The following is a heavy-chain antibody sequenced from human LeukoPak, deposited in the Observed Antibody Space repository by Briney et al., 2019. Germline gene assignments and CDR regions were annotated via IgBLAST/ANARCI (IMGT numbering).Heavy chain of an antibody. CDR2: ISGSGGST. CDR1: GFTFSSYA. D-gene: IGHD4-17*01. J-gene: IGHJ4*02. Sequence: PGGSLRLSCAASGFTFSSYAMSWVRQAPGKGLEWVSAISGSGGSTYYADSVKGRFTISRDNSKNTLYLQMNSLRAEDTAIYYCAKGRYGDYAAMDYWGQGTLVTVSS. V-gene: IGHV3-23*01. CDR3: AKGRYGDYAAMDY.